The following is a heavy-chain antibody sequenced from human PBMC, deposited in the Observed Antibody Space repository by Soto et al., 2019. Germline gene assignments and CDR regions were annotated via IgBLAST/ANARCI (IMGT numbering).Heavy chain of an antibody. D-gene: IGHD2-21*02. V-gene: IGHV3-7*03. CDR3: ARAAYCGADCHFSFDY. CDR1: GFTFSSYW. CDR2: IKQDGSTK. Sequence: HPVGSLRLSCAASGFTFSSYWMTWVRQVPGKGLEWVANIKQDGSTKYYVDSVKGRFTISRDNAKNSLYLQMSSLRAEDTAVYFCARAAYCGADCHFSFDYWGQGTLVTVSS. J-gene: IGHJ4*02.